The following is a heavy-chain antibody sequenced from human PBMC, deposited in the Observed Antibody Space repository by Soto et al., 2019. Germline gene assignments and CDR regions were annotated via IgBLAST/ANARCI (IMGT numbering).Heavy chain of an antibody. J-gene: IGHJ5*02. CDR2: IYPGDSDT. CDR1: GYSFTSYW. Sequence: GESLKISCKGSGYSFTSYWIGWVRQMPGKGLEWMGIIYPGDSDTRYSPSFQGQVTISVDKSINTAYLQWSSLKASDTAMYYCARLFRSDYRRFDPWGQGTLVTVSS. V-gene: IGHV5-51*01. D-gene: IGHD4-17*01. CDR3: ARLFRSDYRRFDP.